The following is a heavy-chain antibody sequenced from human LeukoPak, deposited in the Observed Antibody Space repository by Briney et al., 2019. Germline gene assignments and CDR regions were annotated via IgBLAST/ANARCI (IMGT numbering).Heavy chain of an antibody. CDR3: ARDLGGSGSYGDYSFDY. CDR1: GFTFSSYA. V-gene: IGHV3-48*04. D-gene: IGHD3-10*01. Sequence: PGGSLRLSCAASGFTFSSYAMNWVRQAPGKGLEWVSHISSNSDTIYYADSVRGRFTISRDNAKNSLYLQMNSLRAEDTAVYYCARDLGGSGSYGDYSFDYWGQGTLVTVSS. J-gene: IGHJ4*02. CDR2: ISSNSDTI.